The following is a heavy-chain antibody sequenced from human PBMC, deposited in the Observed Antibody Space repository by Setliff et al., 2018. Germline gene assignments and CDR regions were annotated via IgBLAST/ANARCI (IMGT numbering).Heavy chain of an antibody. Sequence: ASVKVSCKVSGGAFSNYGLSWVRQAPGQGLEWMGWISPYTGNTFYAPQFQGRVIMTTDTSAKTAYMDLRSLRSDDTAVYYCERLVRYCSTTSCQRTSGDDFWGLGTLVTVSS. D-gene: IGHD2-2*01. V-gene: IGHV1-18*01. CDR3: ERLVRYCSTTSCQRTSGDDF. CDR1: GGAFSNYG. CDR2: ISPYTGNT. J-gene: IGHJ4*02.